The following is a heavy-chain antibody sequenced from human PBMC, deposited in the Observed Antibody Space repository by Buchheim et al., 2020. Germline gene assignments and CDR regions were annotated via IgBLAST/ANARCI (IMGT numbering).Heavy chain of an antibody. D-gene: IGHD3-22*01. J-gene: IGHJ4*02. CDR2: IFSDGTST. Sequence: EVQLVESGGGLVQPGGSLRLTCAASGFTFSRYWMNWVRQAPGKGLVWVSRIFSDGTSTSYADSVKGRFIISRDNAKNTVYLQMNSLGAEDTAVYYCAYWRRDSVYVSAYWGQGTL. CDR3: AYWRRDSVYVSAY. CDR1: GFTFSRYW. V-gene: IGHV3-74*01.